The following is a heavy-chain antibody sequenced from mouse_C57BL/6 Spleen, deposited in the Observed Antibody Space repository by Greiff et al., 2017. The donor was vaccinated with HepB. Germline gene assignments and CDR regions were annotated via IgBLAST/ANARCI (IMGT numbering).Heavy chain of an antibody. J-gene: IGHJ4*01. Sequence: VQLQESGAELARPGASVKLSCKASGYTFTSYGISWVKQRTGQGLEWIGEIYPRSGNTYYNEKFKGKATLTADKSSSTAYMELRSLTSEDSAVYFCARGTGSFGYAMDYWGQGTSVTVSS. CDR2: IYPRSGNT. CDR1: GYTFTSYG. D-gene: IGHD4-1*01. V-gene: IGHV1-81*01. CDR3: ARGTGSFGYAMDY.